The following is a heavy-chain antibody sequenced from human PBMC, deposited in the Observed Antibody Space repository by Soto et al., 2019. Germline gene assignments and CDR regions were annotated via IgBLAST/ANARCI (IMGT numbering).Heavy chain of an antibody. J-gene: IGHJ6*02. CDR3: ARGKGDCSGGSCYRGTSNSDYYGMDV. CDR2: IIPIFGTA. Sequence: AAVKVSCKASGGTFSSYAISWVRQAPGQGLEWMGGIIPIFGTANYAQKFQGRVTITADESTSTAYMELSSLRSEDTAVYYCARGKGDCSGGSCYRGTSNSDYYGMDVWGQGTTVTVSS. D-gene: IGHD2-15*01. CDR1: GGTFSSYA. V-gene: IGHV1-69*13.